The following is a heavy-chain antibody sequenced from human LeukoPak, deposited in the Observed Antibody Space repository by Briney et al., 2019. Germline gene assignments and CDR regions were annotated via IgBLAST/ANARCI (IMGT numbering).Heavy chain of an antibody. CDR2: IWYDGSNK. V-gene: IGHV3-33*06. J-gene: IGHJ4*02. CDR1: GFTFRNHG. Sequence: GGSLRRSCVASGFTFRNHGMNWVRQAPGKGLEWGAGIWYDGSNKDYVDSVKGRFTISRDNSKNTLYLEMNSLAVEDTAVYYCAKGRGGSSNWGTDCWGQGTQVTVSS. D-gene: IGHD7-27*01. CDR3: AKGRGGSSNWGTDC.